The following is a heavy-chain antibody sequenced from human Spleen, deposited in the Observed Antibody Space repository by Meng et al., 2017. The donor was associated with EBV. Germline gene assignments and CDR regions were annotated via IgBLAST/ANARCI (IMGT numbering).Heavy chain of an antibody. J-gene: IGHJ4*02. CDR1: GNTFSHYA. CDR2: LIPMLGAP. D-gene: IGHD3-10*01. CDR3: ASESGRGYTPDY. V-gene: IGHV1-69*01. Sequence: QAQLGQSGAEVKKPGSSVRVSCKTSGNTFSHYAVSWVRQAPGQGLEWMGGLIPMLGAPNYAQKFQNRITIVADEFTSAHYMELSSLRSEDTAVYYCASESGRGYTPDYWGQGTLVTVSS.